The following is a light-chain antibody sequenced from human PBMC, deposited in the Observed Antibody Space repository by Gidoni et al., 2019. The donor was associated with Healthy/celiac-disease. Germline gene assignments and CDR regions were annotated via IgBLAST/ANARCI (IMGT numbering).Light chain of an antibody. Sequence: DIVLTQSPGTLSLSPGERATLSCRASQSVSSSYLAWYQQKPGQAPRLLIYGASSRATGIPDRFSGSGSGTDFTLTISRLEPEDFAVYYCQQYGSPRVTFGPGTKVDIK. CDR3: QQYGSPRVT. J-gene: IGKJ3*01. V-gene: IGKV3-20*01. CDR1: QSVSSSY. CDR2: GAS.